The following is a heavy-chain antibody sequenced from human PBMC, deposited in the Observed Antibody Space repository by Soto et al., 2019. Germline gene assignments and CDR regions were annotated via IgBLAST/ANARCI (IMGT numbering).Heavy chain of an antibody. CDR2: IKEDGSEK. D-gene: IGHD3-16*02. J-gene: IGHJ5*02. Sequence: PGGSLRRSCADSGFILRKYLMSWVRQAPGMGLQWVASIKEDGSEKYYVDPVKGRFTISRENAKNSLYLQMNSLRAEDTAVYYCARYRSLDPWGQGILVTVSS. V-gene: IGHV3-7*03. CDR3: ARYRSLDP. CDR1: GFILRKYL.